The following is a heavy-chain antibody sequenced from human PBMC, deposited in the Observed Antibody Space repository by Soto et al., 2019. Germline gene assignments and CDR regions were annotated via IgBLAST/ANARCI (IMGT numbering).Heavy chain of an antibody. V-gene: IGHV1-18*01. Sequence: QVHLVQSGAAVMKPGASVHISCKTSGYTFTSYGLTRVRQAAGQGLEWMGWISAHNGKINYAQKFQGRVTMTTDTATSTDYMELRSLRSDDTAVYYCARERYCYGSGGCTLWGQGTLVTVSS. CDR2: ISAHNGKI. CDR1: GYTFTSYG. D-gene: IGHD3-22*01. J-gene: IGHJ4*02. CDR3: ARERYCYGSGGCTL.